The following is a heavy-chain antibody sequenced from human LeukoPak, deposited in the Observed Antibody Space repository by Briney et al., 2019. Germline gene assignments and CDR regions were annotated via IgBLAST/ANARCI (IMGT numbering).Heavy chain of an antibody. V-gene: IGHV4-59*08. CDR2: IYYSGST. CDR3: AGGEYSSSWTSMDV. J-gene: IGHJ6*02. D-gene: IGHD6-13*01. CDR1: GGSISSYY. Sequence: PSETLSLTCTVSGGSISSYYWSWIRQPPGKGLEWIGYIYYSGSTNYNPSLKSRVTISVDTSKNQFSLKLSSVTAADTAVYYCAGGEYSSSWTSMDVWGQGTTVTVSS.